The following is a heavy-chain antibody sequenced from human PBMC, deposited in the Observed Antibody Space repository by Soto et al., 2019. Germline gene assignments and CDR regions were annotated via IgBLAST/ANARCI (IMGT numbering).Heavy chain of an antibody. CDR1: GFTFSSYG. CDR2: ISYDGSNK. CDR3: AKVSYSYGPQLYFDY. J-gene: IGHJ4*02. Sequence: GGSLRLACAASGFTFSSYGMHWVRQAPGKGLEWVAVISYDGSNKYYADSVKGRFTISRDNSKNTLYLQTNSLRAEDTAVYYCAKVSYSYGPQLYFDYWGQGTLVTVSS. V-gene: IGHV3-30*18. D-gene: IGHD5-18*01.